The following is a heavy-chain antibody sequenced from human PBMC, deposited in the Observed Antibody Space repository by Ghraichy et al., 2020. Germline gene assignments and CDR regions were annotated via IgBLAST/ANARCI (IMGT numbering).Heavy chain of an antibody. CDR2: MNPASGNS. J-gene: IGHJ6*02. V-gene: IGHV1-8*03. CDR3: ARVPKKSCGSFSCLPGEVHDNYYGMDV. Sequence: ASVKVSCEASGYTFANYDINWVRQATGQGFEWMGWMNPASGNSGYNTKFQGRVSITMNTSINPTYMELSSLRSEDTAVYYCARVPKKSCGSFSCLPGEVHDNYYGMDVWGQGTTVTVSS. CDR1: GYTFANYD. D-gene: IGHD2-2*01.